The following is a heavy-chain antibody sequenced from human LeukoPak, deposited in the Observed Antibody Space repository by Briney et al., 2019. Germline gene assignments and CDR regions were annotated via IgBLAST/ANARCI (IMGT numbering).Heavy chain of an antibody. V-gene: IGHV4-59*01. CDR1: GGSISSYY. Sequence: SETLSLTCTVSGGSISSYYWSWIRQPPGKGLEWIGYIYYSGSTNYNPSLNSRVTISLDTSKNQFSLRLGFVTAADTAVYYCARWAYCGGDCYFLDYWGQGTLVIVSS. CDR2: IYYSGST. D-gene: IGHD2-21*02. J-gene: IGHJ4*02. CDR3: ARWAYCGGDCYFLDY.